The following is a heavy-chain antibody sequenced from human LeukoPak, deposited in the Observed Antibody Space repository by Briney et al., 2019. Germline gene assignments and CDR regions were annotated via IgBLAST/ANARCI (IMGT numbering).Heavy chain of an antibody. V-gene: IGHV4-59*01. CDR1: GGSISSYY. Sequence: SSETLSLTCTVSGGSISSYYWSWIRQPPGKGLEWIGYIYYSGSTNYNPSLKSQVTISVDTSKNQFSLKLSSVTAADTAVYYCARGSGGSGTFDYWGQGTLVTVSS. D-gene: IGHD2-15*01. CDR3: ARGSGGSGTFDY. CDR2: IYYSGST. J-gene: IGHJ4*02.